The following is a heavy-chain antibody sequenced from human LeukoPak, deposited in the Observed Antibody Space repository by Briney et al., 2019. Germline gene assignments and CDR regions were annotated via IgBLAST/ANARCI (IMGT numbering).Heavy chain of an antibody. V-gene: IGHV3-7*04. Sequence: GGSLRLSCAASGFTFSSYWMSWVRQAPGKGLEWVANINQDGSEKYYVDSVKGRFTISRDNAKNSLYLQRNSLRAEDTAVYYCAREGSLWFGESKTDYWGQGTLVTVSS. CDR2: INQDGSEK. J-gene: IGHJ4*02. CDR1: GFTFSSYW. CDR3: AREGSLWFGESKTDY. D-gene: IGHD3-10*01.